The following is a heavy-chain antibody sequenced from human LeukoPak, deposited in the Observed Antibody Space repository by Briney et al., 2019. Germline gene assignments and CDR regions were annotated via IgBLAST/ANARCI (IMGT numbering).Heavy chain of an antibody. CDR1: GGSISSYY. D-gene: IGHD3-22*01. CDR2: IYTSGST. V-gene: IGHV4-4*07. Sequence: PSETLSLTCTVSGGSISSYYWSWIRQPAGKGLEWIGRIYTSGSTNYNPSLKSRVTMSVDTSKNQFSLKLSSVTAADTAVYYCARDYFYYDSSGYYYDAFDIWGQRTMVTVSS. J-gene: IGHJ3*02. CDR3: ARDYFYYDSSGYYYDAFDI.